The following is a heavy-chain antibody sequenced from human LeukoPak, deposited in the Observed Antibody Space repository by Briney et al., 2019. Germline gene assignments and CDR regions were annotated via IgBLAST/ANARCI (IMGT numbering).Heavy chain of an antibody. Sequence: GGSLRLSCAASGFTFSSYAMSWVRQAPGEGLEWVSAIGGTGGSTYYADSVKGRFTISRDNSKNALYLQMNSLRAEDTAVYYCAKDQVVTAEYYLDYWGQGTLVTVSS. J-gene: IGHJ4*02. CDR3: AKDQVVTAEYYLDY. V-gene: IGHV3-23*01. CDR1: GFTFSSYA. D-gene: IGHD4-23*01. CDR2: IGGTGGST.